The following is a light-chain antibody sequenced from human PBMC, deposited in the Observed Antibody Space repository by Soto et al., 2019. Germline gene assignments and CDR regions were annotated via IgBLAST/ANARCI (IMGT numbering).Light chain of an antibody. J-gene: IGLJ3*02. V-gene: IGLV2-14*03. Sequence: QSVLTQPASVSGSPGQSITISCTGSDVGHGHVSWYQQHAGKVPKLIIYDLNNRPSGVSPRFSGSKSGNTASLTISGLQAEDEAHYYCSSYTARGVFGGGTKLTVL. CDR3: SSYTARGV. CDR2: DLN. CDR1: SDVGHGH.